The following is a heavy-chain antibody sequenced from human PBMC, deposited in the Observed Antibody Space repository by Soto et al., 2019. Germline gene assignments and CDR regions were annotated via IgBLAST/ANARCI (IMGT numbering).Heavy chain of an antibody. D-gene: IGHD3-9*01. J-gene: IGHJ4*02. Sequence: SETLSLTCTVSGGSISSGGYYWSWIRQHPGKGLEWIGFIYYSGGTYYNPSLKSRLTISIDTSKTQFSLKLSSVTAADTAVYYCARRVLRNFDWLLYFDHWGQGTLVTVSS. V-gene: IGHV4-31*03. CDR2: IYYSGGT. CDR1: GGSISSGGYY. CDR3: ARRVLRNFDWLLYFDH.